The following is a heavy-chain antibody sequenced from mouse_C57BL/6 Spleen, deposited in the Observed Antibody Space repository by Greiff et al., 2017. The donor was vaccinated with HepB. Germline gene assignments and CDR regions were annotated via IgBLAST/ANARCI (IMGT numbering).Heavy chain of an antibody. Sequence: QVQLKQPGAELVKPGASVKLSCKASGYTFTSYWMHWVKQRPGQGLEWIGMIHPNSGSTNYNEKFKSKATLTVDKSSSTAYMQLSSLTSEDSAVYYCARGGSYDGYWFAYWGQGTLVTVSA. V-gene: IGHV1-64*01. CDR1: GYTFTSYW. CDR3: ARGGSYDGYWFAY. J-gene: IGHJ3*01. D-gene: IGHD2-3*01. CDR2: IHPNSGST.